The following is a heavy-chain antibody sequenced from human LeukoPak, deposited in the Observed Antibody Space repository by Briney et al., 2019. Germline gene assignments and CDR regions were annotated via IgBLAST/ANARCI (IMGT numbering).Heavy chain of an antibody. Sequence: GASVKVSCKASGYTFTGYYMHWVRQAPGQGLEWMGWINPNSGGTNYAQKFQGRVTMTRDTSISTAYMELSRLRSDDTAVYYCARERSGFRNWFDPWGQGTLVTVSS. CDR3: ARERSGFRNWFDP. V-gene: IGHV1-2*02. CDR1: GYTFTGYY. J-gene: IGHJ5*02. CDR2: INPNSGGT.